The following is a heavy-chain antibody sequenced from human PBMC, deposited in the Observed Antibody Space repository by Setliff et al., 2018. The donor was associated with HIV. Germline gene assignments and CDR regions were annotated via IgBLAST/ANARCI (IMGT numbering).Heavy chain of an antibody. D-gene: IGHD1-1*01. V-gene: IGHV3-9*01. CDR3: VRDLLGTYNGYLHY. CDR1: GFAFSVYA. Sequence: GGSLRLSCTASGFAFSVYAMHWVRQCPGKGLEWVSGISWNSGSIGYADSVKGRFTISRDNAKNSLYLQMSNLTVEDTAVYYCVRDLLGTYNGYLHYWGQGTLVTVSS. CDR2: ISWNSGSI. J-gene: IGHJ4*02.